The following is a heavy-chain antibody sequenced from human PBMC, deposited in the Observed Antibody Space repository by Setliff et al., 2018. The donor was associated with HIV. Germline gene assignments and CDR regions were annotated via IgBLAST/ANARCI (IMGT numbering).Heavy chain of an antibody. CDR1: GFTFGNFA. Sequence: GESLKISCAASGFTFGNFAMHWVRQAPGKGLEWVAVISSDGSNDYYVDSVRGQFTISRDNDRNTLNLRMDRLRADDTAVYYCAKSSLIVVVGTDYFDSWGQGTLVTVS. CDR2: ISSDGSND. V-gene: IGHV3-30*04. CDR3: AKSSLIVVVGTDYFDS. J-gene: IGHJ4*02. D-gene: IGHD3-22*01.